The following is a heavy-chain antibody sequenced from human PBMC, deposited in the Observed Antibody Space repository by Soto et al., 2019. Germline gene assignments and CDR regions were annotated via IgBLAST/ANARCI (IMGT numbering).Heavy chain of an antibody. CDR2: IIPIFGTA. V-gene: IGHV1-69*06. CDR3: ARVYCSGGSCYYYYGMDV. Sequence: SVKVSCKASGGTFSSYAISWVRQAPGQGLEWMGGIIPIFGTANYAQKFQGRVTITADKSTGTAYMELSSLRSEDTAVYYCARVYCSGGSCYYYYGMDVWGQGTTVTVSS. CDR1: GGTFSSYA. J-gene: IGHJ6*02. D-gene: IGHD2-15*01.